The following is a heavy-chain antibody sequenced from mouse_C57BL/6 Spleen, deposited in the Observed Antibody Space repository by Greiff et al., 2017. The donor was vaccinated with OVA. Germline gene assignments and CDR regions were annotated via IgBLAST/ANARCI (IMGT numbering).Heavy chain of an antibody. V-gene: IGHV14-4*01. CDR3: TTPRGSYWYFDV. J-gene: IGHJ1*03. Sequence: EVKLQESGAELVRPGASVKLSCTASGFNIKDDYMHWVKQRPEQGLEWIGWIDPENGDTEYASKFQGKATITADTSSNTAYLQLSSLTSEDTAVYYCTTPRGSYWYFDVWGTGTTVTVSS. CDR2: IDPENGDT. D-gene: IGHD1-1*01. CDR1: GFNIKDDY.